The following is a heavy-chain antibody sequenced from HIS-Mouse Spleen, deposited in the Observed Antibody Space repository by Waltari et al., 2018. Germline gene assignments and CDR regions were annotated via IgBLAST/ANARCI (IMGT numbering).Heavy chain of an antibody. D-gene: IGHD4-17*01. CDR3: ARGRSPATVTIGYYFDY. V-gene: IGHV4-34*01. Sequence: QVQLQQLGAGLLKPAETLSLTCAVYGGSFSGYYWSWIRQPPGKGLEWIGEINHSGSTNYNPSLKSRVTISVDTSKNQFSLKLSSVTAADTAVYYCARGRSPATVTIGYYFDYWGQGTLVTVSS. CDR1: GGSFSGYY. J-gene: IGHJ4*02. CDR2: INHSGST.